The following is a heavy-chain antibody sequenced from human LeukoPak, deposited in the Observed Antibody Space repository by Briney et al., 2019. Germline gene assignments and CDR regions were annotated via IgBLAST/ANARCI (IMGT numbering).Heavy chain of an antibody. Sequence: PSETLSLTCAVYGGSFSGYYWSWIRQPPGKGLEWIGEINHSGSTNYNPSLKSRVTTSVDTSKNQFSLKLSSVTAADTAVYYCASQFGILWFGESPYYYGMDVWGQGTTVTVSS. CDR2: INHSGST. J-gene: IGHJ6*02. V-gene: IGHV4-34*01. D-gene: IGHD3-10*01. CDR3: ASQFGILWFGESPYYYGMDV. CDR1: GGSFSGYY.